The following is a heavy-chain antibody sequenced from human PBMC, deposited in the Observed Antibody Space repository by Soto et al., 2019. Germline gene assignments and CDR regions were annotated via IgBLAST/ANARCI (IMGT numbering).Heavy chain of an antibody. J-gene: IGHJ4*02. Sequence: LGESLKISCKGSGYSFTNHWISWMRQMHGKGLEWMGRIDPSDSYTNYSPSFQGHVTISADKSISTAYLQWSSLKASDTAMYYCARQVGGYSGYDLNYWGQGIQVTVSS. D-gene: IGHD5-12*01. CDR3: ARQVGGYSGYDLNY. CDR1: GYSFTNHW. V-gene: IGHV5-10-1*01. CDR2: IDPSDSYT.